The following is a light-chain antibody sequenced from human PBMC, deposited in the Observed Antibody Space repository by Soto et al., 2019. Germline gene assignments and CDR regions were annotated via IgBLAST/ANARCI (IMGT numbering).Light chain of an antibody. J-gene: IGKJ5*01. V-gene: IGKV1-39*01. Sequence: DIRVTGSPSSLTASIVDRVTITCHASQSISSYLNWYQQKPGKAPKLLIYAASSLQSGVPSRFSGSGSGTDFTLTISSLQPEDFATYYRQQSYSTLLTFGQGTRLEIK. CDR1: QSISSY. CDR2: AAS. CDR3: QQSYSTLLT.